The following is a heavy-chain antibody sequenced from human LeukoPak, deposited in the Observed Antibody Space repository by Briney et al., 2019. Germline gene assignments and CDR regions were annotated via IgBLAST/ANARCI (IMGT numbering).Heavy chain of an antibody. J-gene: IGHJ4*02. CDR1: GYTFTSYG. V-gene: IGHV1-8*02. CDR3: ARGTRVLEH. Sequence: ASVKVSCKASGYTFTSYGISWVRQAPGQGLEWMGWMNPNSGNTGYAQKFQGRVTMTRNTSISTAYMELSSLRSEDTAVYYCARGTRVLEHWGQGTLVTVSS. CDR2: MNPNSGNT. D-gene: IGHD3-3*02.